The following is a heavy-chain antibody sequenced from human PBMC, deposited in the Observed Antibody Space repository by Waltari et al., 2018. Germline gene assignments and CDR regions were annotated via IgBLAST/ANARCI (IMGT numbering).Heavy chain of an antibody. Sequence: QVQLVQSGAEVKKPGSSVKVSCKASGGTFSNYAITWVRQAPGQGLEWMGGIIPVLRSEHYEQNFVDRVTITADESTSTADMELMGLTSDDTAVYYCARPRTTVGTGLWNDGLQIWGQGTLVTVSS. D-gene: IGHD1-1*01. V-gene: IGHV1-69*01. CDR3: ARPRTTVGTGLWNDGLQI. CDR2: IIPVLRSE. J-gene: IGHJ3*02. CDR1: GGTFSNYA.